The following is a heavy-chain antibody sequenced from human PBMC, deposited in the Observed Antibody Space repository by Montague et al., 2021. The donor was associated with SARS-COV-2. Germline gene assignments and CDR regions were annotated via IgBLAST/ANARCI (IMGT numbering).Heavy chain of an antibody. Sequence: TLSLTCTVSGDSVSSSDHYWGWIRQPPGKGLEWIGDIYYSGSTPYNPSLKSRVTISVDTSKNQFSLKLSSVTAADTAVYYCAREVMGSVNYYQAIKYGLDVWGQGTTVTVSS. V-gene: IGHV4-31*03. D-gene: IGHD3-10*01. CDR3: AREVMGSVNYYQAIKYGLDV. J-gene: IGHJ6*02. CDR1: GDSVSSSDHY. CDR2: IYYSGST.